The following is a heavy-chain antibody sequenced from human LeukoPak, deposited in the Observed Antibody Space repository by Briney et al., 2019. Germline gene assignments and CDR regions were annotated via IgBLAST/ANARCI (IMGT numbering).Heavy chain of an antibody. D-gene: IGHD2-15*01. CDR1: GGSISSGSYY. V-gene: IGHV4-39*01. CDR3: ARLGWWDS. Sequence: SETLSLTCTVSGGSISSGSYYWGWIRQPPGKGLEWIGSIYYSGSTYYNPSLKSRVTISVDTSKNQFSLKLSSVTAADTAVYYCARLGWWDSWGQGTLVTVSS. J-gene: IGHJ4*02. CDR2: IYYSGST.